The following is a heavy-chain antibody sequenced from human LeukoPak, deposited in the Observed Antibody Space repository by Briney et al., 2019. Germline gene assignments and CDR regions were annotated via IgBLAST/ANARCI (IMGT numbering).Heavy chain of an antibody. J-gene: IGHJ3*02. CDR3: AIGGVSIAGAFDI. D-gene: IGHD6-13*01. Sequence: GASVKVSCKASGYTFTVFYMHWVRQAPGQGLEWMGWINPNSGGTNYAQKFQGRVTMTRDTSISTAYMELSRLRSYNTDVYYCAIGGVSIAGAFDIWGQGTMVTVSS. CDR1: GYTFTVFY. V-gene: IGHV1-2*02. CDR2: INPNSGGT.